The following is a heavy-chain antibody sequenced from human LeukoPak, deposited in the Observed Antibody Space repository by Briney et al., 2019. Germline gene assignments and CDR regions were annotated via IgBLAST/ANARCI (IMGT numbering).Heavy chain of an antibody. Sequence: ASVKVSCKASGYTFTSYGISWVRQAPGQGLEWMGWISAYNGNTNYAQKLQGRVTITRNTSISTAYMELSSLRSEDTAVYYCARGETRDDFDYWGQGTLVTVSS. V-gene: IGHV1-18*01. CDR3: ARGETRDDFDY. J-gene: IGHJ4*02. CDR1: GYTFTSYG. CDR2: ISAYNGNT.